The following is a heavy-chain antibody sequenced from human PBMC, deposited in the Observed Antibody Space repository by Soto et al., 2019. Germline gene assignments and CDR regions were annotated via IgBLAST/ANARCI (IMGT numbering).Heavy chain of an antibody. CDR2: IIPIFGTA. D-gene: IGHD6-25*01. V-gene: IGHV1-69*01. CDR3: AREGRIAAAGTTWFDP. Sequence: QVQLVQSGAEVKKPESSVKVSCKASGGTFGSFAINWVRQAPGQGLEWMGRIIPIFGTAKYAQKFLGRLTISADEATSMAYMELSGLRSDDTAFYFCAREGRIAAAGTTWFDPWGQGTLVIVSS. CDR1: GGTFGSFA. J-gene: IGHJ5*02.